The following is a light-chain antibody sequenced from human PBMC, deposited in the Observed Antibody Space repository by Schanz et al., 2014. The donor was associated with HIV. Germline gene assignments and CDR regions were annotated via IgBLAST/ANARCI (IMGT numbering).Light chain of an antibody. CDR1: QSISSY. V-gene: IGKV1-39*01. J-gene: IGKJ1*01. CDR3: QQSHSAPWT. CDR2: SAS. Sequence: DIQMTQSPSSLSASVGDRVTITCRASQSISSYLNWCQQKPGKAPKLLIYSASSLQSGVPSRFSGSGSGTDFTLTISSLQPEDFATYYCQQSHSAPWTFGQGTKVEIK.